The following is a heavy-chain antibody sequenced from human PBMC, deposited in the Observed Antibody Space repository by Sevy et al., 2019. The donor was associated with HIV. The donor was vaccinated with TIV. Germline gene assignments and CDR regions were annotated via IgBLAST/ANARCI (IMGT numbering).Heavy chain of an antibody. J-gene: IGHJ4*02. Sequence: GGSLRLSCAASGFTFSSYEMNWVRQAPGKELEWVSYISSSGSTIYYADSVKGRFTISRDNAKNSLYLQMNSLRAEDTAVYYCARAQYYCGSGSYGAFDYWGQGTLVTVSS. CDR2: ISSSGSTI. CDR3: ARAQYYCGSGSYGAFDY. CDR1: GFTFSSYE. V-gene: IGHV3-48*03. D-gene: IGHD3-10*01.